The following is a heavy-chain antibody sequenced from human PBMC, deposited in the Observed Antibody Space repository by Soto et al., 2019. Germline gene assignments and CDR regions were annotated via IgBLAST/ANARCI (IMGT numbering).Heavy chain of an antibody. CDR2: ISGSGDST. D-gene: IGHD1-26*01. CDR1: GFTLRNYA. Sequence: LRLSCSASGFTLRNYALSWVRQAPGKGLEWVSSISGSGDSTHYADSVEGRFTISRDNSKNTLYLQMNSLRVDDTAIYYCAKVVGSTQSDDYWGQGTLVTVSS. CDR3: AKVVGSTQSDDY. V-gene: IGHV3-23*01. J-gene: IGHJ4*02.